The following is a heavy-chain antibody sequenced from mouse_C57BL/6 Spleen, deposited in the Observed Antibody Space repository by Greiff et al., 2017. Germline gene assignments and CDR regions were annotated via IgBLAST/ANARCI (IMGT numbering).Heavy chain of an antibody. Sequence: EVKLMESGGGLVKPGGSLKLSCAASGFTFRDYGMHWVRQAPEKGLEWVAYISSGSSTIYYADTVKGRFTISRDDAKNTLFLQMTSLRSEDTAMYYCAGGTYYFDYWGQGTTLTVSS. CDR3: AGGTYYFDY. D-gene: IGHD1-1*02. V-gene: IGHV5-17*01. J-gene: IGHJ2*01. CDR2: ISSGSSTI. CDR1: GFTFRDYG.